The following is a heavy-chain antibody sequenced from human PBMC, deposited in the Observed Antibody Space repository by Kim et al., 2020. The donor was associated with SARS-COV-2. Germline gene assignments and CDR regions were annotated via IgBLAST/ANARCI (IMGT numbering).Heavy chain of an antibody. CDR3: ARGLKDYGSGNYEHFDY. V-gene: IGHV1-2*06. J-gene: IGHJ4*02. Sequence: ASVKVSCKASGYTFTDYYMHWVRQAPGQGLEWMGRIIPNSGGTKYAQKFQGRVTMTRDTSISTAYMELSNLRSDDTAVYYCARGLKDYGSGNYEHFDYWGQGTLVTVSS. D-gene: IGHD3-10*01. CDR2: IIPNSGGT. CDR1: GYTFTDYY.